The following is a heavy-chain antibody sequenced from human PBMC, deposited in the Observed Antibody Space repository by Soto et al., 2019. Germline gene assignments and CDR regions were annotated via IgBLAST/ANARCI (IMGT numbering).Heavy chain of an antibody. CDR2: ISGSGGST. Sequence: EVQVLESGGGLVQPGGSLRLSCAASGFIFSSNGMSWVRQAPGKGLEWVSGISGSGGSTYYADSVKGRFTISRDNCKNTLYLQMNSLRAEDTALYFCAKRVDTTTFGVFDIWGQGTMVIVSS. CDR3: AKRVDTTTFGVFDI. CDR1: GFIFSSNG. V-gene: IGHV3-23*01. J-gene: IGHJ3*02. D-gene: IGHD3-16*01.